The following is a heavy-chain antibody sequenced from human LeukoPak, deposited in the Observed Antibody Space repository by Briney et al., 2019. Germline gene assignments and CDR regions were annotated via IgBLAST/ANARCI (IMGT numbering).Heavy chain of an antibody. CDR2: INAINGIT. CDR3: ARRWSGYSYEIYGMDV. J-gene: IGHJ6*02. Sequence: ASVKVSCKASGCTFTSYAMHWVRQAPGQRLEWMGWINAINGITKYSQKFQGRVTITRDTSASTAYMELSSLRSEDTAVYYCARRWSGYSYEIYGMDVWGQGTTVTVSS. D-gene: IGHD5-18*01. CDR1: GCTFTSYA. V-gene: IGHV1-3*01.